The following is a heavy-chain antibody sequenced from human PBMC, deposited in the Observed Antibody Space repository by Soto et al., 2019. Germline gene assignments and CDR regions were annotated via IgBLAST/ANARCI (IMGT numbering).Heavy chain of an antibody. CDR3: ATDYYGSGSYYTSWFDP. J-gene: IGHJ5*02. Sequence: GASVKVSCKASGYTFTSYGISWVRQAPGQGLEWMGWISAYNGNTNYAQKLQGRVTITTDTSTSTAYMELRSLRSDDTAVYYCATDYYGSGSYYTSWFDPWGQGTLVTVSS. CDR2: ISAYNGNT. D-gene: IGHD3-10*01. CDR1: GYTFTSYG. V-gene: IGHV1-18*01.